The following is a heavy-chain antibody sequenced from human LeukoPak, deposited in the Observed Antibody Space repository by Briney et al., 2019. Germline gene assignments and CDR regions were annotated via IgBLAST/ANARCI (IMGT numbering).Heavy chain of an antibody. CDR2: ISYDGSNK. J-gene: IGHJ4*02. CDR3: ARDYAATVLGY. V-gene: IGHV3-30*04. Sequence: PGGSLRLSCAASGFTFSSYAVHWVRQAPGKGLEWVAVISYDGSNKYYADSVKGRFTISRDNSKNTLYLQMNSLRAEDTAVYYCARDYAATVLGYWGQGTLVTVSS. CDR1: GFTFSSYA. D-gene: IGHD6-25*01.